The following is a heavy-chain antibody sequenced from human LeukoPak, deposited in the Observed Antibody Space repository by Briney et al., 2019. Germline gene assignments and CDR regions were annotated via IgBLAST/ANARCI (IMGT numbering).Heavy chain of an antibody. CDR3: ARWMAANAFDI. V-gene: IGHV3-30-3*01. CDR1: GFTFSTYT. CDR2: VSYDGTNK. D-gene: IGHD5-24*01. J-gene: IGHJ3*02. Sequence: PERSLRLSCASSGFTFSTYTMHWVRQAPGKGLEWVAFVSYDGTNKNYADSVKGRFTISRDNSKNTLYLQMNSLRTEDTAVYYCARWMAANAFDIWGQGTMVTVSS.